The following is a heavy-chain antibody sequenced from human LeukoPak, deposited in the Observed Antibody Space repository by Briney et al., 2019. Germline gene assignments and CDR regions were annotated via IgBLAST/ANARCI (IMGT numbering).Heavy chain of an antibody. CDR1: GFTFSNYW. Sequence: GGSLRLSCAASGFTFSNYWMHWVRQAPGKGLVWVSRITPDGSSANYADSVKGRFTLSRDNPKNTLDLQMNSLSAEDTAVYYCARGSPTGGDYWRQGSLVTVTS. CDR3: ARGSPTGGDY. D-gene: IGHD2-15*01. V-gene: IGHV3-74*01. J-gene: IGHJ4*02. CDR2: ITPDGSSA.